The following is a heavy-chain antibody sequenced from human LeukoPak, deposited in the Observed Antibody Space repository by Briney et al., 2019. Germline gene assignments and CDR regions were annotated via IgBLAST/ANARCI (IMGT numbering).Heavy chain of an antibody. J-gene: IGHJ4*02. Sequence: SETLSLTCAVYGGSFSGYYWSWIRQPPAKGLEWIGEINHSGSTNYNPSLKSRVTISVDTSKNQFSLKLSSVTAADTAVYYCARNQYCSSTSCYNGIFHYWGQGTLVTVSS. CDR2: INHSGST. V-gene: IGHV4-34*01. CDR3: ARNQYCSSTSCYNGIFHY. CDR1: GGSFSGYY. D-gene: IGHD2-2*02.